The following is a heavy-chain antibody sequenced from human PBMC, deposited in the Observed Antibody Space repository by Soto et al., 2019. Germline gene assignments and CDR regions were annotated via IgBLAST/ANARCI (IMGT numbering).Heavy chain of an antibody. D-gene: IGHD3-10*01. Sequence: GSLRLSCVDSGFTFGSNWMAWVRQAPGKGLEWVATLGQDGREKYYVDSVKGRFSISRDNAENTLYLQMNSLRVEDTAMYYCARGGDYGSGRVDYWGQGALVTVSS. CDR2: LGQDGREK. J-gene: IGHJ4*02. CDR1: GFTFGSNW. CDR3: ARGGDYGSGRVDY. V-gene: IGHV3-7*01.